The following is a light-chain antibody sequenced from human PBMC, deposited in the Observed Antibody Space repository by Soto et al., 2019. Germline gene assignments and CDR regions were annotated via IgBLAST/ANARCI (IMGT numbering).Light chain of an antibody. V-gene: IGKV3-15*01. CDR3: QQRSDWRWT. Sequence: EIVMAQSPGTLSLSPLERCTLRCRASQNVISNLAWYQQRPGQAPRLLINSASTRATGIPARFSGSGSGTEFTLTISSLQSGDAAVYYCQQRSDWRWTFGQGTKVDIK. CDR2: SAS. CDR1: QNVISN. J-gene: IGKJ1*01.